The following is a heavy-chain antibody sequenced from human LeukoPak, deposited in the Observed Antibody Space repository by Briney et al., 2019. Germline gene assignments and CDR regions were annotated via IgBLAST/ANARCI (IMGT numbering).Heavy chain of an antibody. CDR3: ANPRYCSGGSCYSRDYFDY. J-gene: IGHJ4*02. CDR2: ISGSGGST. Sequence: GGSLRLSCAASGFTFSSYAMSWVRQAPGKGLEWVSAISGSGGSTYYADSVKGRFTISRDNSKNTLYLQMNSLRAEDTAVYYCANPRYCSGGSCYSRDYFDYWGQGTLVTVSS. V-gene: IGHV3-23*01. CDR1: GFTFSSYA. D-gene: IGHD2-15*01.